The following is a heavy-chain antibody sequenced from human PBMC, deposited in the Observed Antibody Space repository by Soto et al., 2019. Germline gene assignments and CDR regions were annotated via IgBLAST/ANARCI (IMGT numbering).Heavy chain of an antibody. Sequence: GASVKVSCKASGYTFINYYIHWVRQAPGQGLEWMAIINPMGGSTNYAQEFQGRVTLTSDTSTSTVYMELSSLRFEDTALFYCARDLAAGDLWGKGTLDTVSS. CDR1: GYTFINYY. V-gene: IGHV1-46*01. D-gene: IGHD6-13*01. CDR2: INPMGGST. CDR3: ARDLAAGDL. J-gene: IGHJ5*02.